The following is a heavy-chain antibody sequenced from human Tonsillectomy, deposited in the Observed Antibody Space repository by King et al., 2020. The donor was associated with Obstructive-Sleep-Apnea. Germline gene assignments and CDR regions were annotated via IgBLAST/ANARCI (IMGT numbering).Heavy chain of an antibody. CDR1: GYSISRGYY. V-gene: IGHV4-38-2*02. CDR3: ARDSAPLYPVFAAMAGYFDL. D-gene: IGHD2-2*01. CDR2: MYHSGST. J-gene: IGHJ2*01. Sequence: QLQESGPGLVKPSETLSLTCAVSGYSISRGYYWGWIRQPPGKGLEWIGNMYHSGSTYYNPSLKSRVTISLGPSKNQVSLSLRSMTAADTAVYYCARDSAPLYPVFAAMAGYFDLWGRGTLVTVSS.